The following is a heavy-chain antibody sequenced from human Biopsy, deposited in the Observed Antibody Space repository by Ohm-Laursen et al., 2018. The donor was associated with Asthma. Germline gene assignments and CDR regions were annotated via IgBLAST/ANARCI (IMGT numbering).Heavy chain of an antibody. J-gene: IGHJ1*01. CDR1: YGSITSGGYY. D-gene: IGHD4-23*01. Sequence: TLSLTCLVSYGSITSGGYYWTWIRQHPGKGLEWIGFIYYSGSTYYNPSLKSRVSISIDTSKNQFSLKLSSVTAADTAVYYCARGVVYGGDSYAEYFQHWGQGTLVTVSS. CDR2: IYYSGST. V-gene: IGHV4-31*03. CDR3: ARGVVYGGDSYAEYFQH.